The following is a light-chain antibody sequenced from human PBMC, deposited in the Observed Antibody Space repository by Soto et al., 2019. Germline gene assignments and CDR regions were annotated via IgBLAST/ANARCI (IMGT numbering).Light chain of an antibody. Sequence: QSALTQPASVSGSPGQSITISCTGTSSDVGGYNYVSWYQQHPGKAPKFMIYDVSNRPSGVSNRFSGSKSGNTASLTISGLQAEDEDDYYCTSYTTSNTRQIVFGTGTKLTVL. J-gene: IGLJ1*01. CDR3: TSYTTSNTRQIV. CDR2: DVS. CDR1: SSDVGGYNY. V-gene: IGLV2-14*01.